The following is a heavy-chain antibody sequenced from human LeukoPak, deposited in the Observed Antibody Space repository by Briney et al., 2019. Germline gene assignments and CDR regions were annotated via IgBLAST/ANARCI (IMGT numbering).Heavy chain of an antibody. V-gene: IGHV4-31*03. J-gene: IGHJ6*02. CDR2: IYSSGST. CDR3: ARVAYNWNYNYYYGMDV. CDR1: GGSISSGGYY. D-gene: IGHD1-20*01. Sequence: SETLSLTCTVSGGSISSGGYYWSWIRQHPGQGLEWIGNIYSSGSTYYNPSLKSRVTISVDTSKNQFSLKLSSVTAADTAVYYCARVAYNWNYNYYYGMDVWGQGTTVTVSS.